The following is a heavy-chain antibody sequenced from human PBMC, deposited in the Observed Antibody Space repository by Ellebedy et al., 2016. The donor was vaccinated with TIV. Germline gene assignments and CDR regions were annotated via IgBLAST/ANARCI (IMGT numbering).Heavy chain of an antibody. J-gene: IGHJ6*02. CDR2: IGAAGDP. V-gene: IGHV3-13*05. Sequence: GESLKISCAASGFTFSDYDMHWVRQATGEGLEWVSAIGAAGDPDYPGSVKGRFTISRENAQNSLYLQMNNLRAGDTAVYYCARAPRGFFGIDVWGQGTTVTVS. CDR3: ARAPRGFFGIDV. CDR1: GFTFSDYD.